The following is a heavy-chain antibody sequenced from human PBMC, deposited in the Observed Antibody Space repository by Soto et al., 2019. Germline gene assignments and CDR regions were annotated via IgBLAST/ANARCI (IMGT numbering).Heavy chain of an antibody. V-gene: IGHV3-7*03. D-gene: IGHD3-10*01. Sequence: LRLSCAASGFTFSSYWMSWVRQAPGKGLEWVANIKQDGSEKYYVDSVKGRFTISRDNAKNSLYLQMNSLRAEDTAVYYCARDPILLWFGELLFDGMDVWGQGTTVTVSS. CDR1: GFTFSSYW. CDR2: IKQDGSEK. CDR3: ARDPILLWFGELLFDGMDV. J-gene: IGHJ6*02.